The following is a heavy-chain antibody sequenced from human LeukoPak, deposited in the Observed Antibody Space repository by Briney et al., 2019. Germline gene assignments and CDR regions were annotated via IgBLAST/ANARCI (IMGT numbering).Heavy chain of an antibody. CDR1: GYTFTNND. Sequence: ASVKVSCKASGYTFTNNDTNWVRQATGQGIEWMGWVSPDSGDTGYAPNFRGRVTMTTDTSINTAYMELTSLTSEDTAIYYCTRGRAAGDWGQGTLVTVSS. J-gene: IGHJ4*02. V-gene: IGHV1-8*01. CDR3: TRGRAAGD. D-gene: IGHD6-19*01. CDR2: VSPDSGDT.